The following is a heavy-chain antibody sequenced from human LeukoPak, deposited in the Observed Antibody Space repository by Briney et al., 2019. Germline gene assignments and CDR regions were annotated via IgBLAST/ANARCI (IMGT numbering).Heavy chain of an antibody. J-gene: IGHJ4*02. V-gene: IGHV3-23*01. CDR3: AKDYGGHCTNGICSKIDY. D-gene: IGHD2-8*01. Sequence: GGTLRLSCAASGFAFSSCGMTWVRQSQGKGLEWVSSITGSGYFTYYADSVKGRFTISRDNSKKALYLDMDSLRVGDTAVYYCAKDYGGHCTNGICSKIDYWGQGTLVTVSS. CDR2: ITGSGYFT. CDR1: GFAFSSCG.